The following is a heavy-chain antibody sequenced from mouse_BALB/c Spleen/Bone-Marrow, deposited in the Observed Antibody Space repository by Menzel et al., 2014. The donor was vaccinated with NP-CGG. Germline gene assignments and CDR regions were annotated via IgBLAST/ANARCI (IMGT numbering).Heavy chain of an antibody. CDR2: IDPANGNT. CDR1: GFNIKDTY. J-gene: IGHJ2*01. CDR3: AGWEDY. Sequence: EVKLVESGAELVKPGASVKLSCTASGFNIKDTYMHWVKQRPDQGLEWIGRIDPANGNTKYNPKFQGKATITSDTSSNTAYLQLSSLTSGDTAVYYCAGWEDYWGQGTTLTVSS. V-gene: IGHV14-3*02. D-gene: IGHD4-1*01.